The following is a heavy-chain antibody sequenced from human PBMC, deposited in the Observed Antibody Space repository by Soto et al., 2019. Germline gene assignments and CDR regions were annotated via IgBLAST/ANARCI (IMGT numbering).Heavy chain of an antibody. CDR2: IHPGDSET. CDR1: GYSFNTYW. CDR3: ARSLGGYGLDV. J-gene: IGHJ6*02. Sequence: GESLKISCKVSGYSFNTYWIGWVRQMPGKGLEWMGLIHPGDSETRYSPSFQGQVTISADKSISTAYLQWSTLKASDTAMYYCARSLGGYGLDVWGQGTTVTVSS. D-gene: IGHD3-16*02. V-gene: IGHV5-51*01.